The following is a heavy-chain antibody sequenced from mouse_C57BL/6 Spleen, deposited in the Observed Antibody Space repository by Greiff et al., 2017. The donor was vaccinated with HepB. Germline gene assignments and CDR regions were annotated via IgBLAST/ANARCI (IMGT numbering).Heavy chain of an antibody. CDR2: IYPGDGDT. Sequence: VQGVESGAELVKPGASVKISCKASGYAFSSYWMNWVKQRPGKGLEWIGQIYPGDGDTNYNGKFKGKATLTADKSSSTAYLQLSSLTSEDSAVYFCARDGYDGGYAMDYWGQGTSVTVSS. CDR3: ARDGYDGGYAMDY. J-gene: IGHJ4*01. CDR1: GYAFSSYW. D-gene: IGHD2-2*01. V-gene: IGHV1-80*01.